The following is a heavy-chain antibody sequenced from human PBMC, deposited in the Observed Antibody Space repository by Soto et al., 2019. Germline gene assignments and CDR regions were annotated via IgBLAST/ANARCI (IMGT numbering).Heavy chain of an antibody. D-gene: IGHD2-8*01. CDR3: SRHEEGRRMVFYGMDV. V-gene: IGHV3-73*01. J-gene: IGHJ6*02. CDR1: GFTFSRSD. Sequence: GGSLRLSCSACGFTFSRSDLHWVRQAPGKGLEWVGRVRSKIHNYATSFADSVRGRFTISRNDSDNTVSLEMSGLKSEDTALYYCSRHEEGRRMVFYGMDVWGQGTTVTVSS. CDR2: VRSKIHNYAT.